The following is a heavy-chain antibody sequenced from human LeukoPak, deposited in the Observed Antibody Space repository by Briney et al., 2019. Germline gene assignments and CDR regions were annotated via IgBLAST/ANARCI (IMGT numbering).Heavy chain of an antibody. CDR2: INPDSGVT. V-gene: IGHV1-2*02. CDR1: GYTFTGYY. Sequence: ASVKVSCKASGYTFTGYYIHWVRQAPGQGLEWMGWINPDSGVTNYAQKFQGRVTMTRDTSLSTAYMELSRLRSDDTAVYHCARGFDWLEYYFDYWGQGTLVTVSS. D-gene: IGHD3-9*01. CDR3: ARGFDWLEYYFDY. J-gene: IGHJ4*02.